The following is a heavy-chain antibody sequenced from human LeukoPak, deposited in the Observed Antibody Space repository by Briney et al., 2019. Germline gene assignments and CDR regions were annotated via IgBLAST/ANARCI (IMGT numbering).Heavy chain of an antibody. CDR1: EFTFSNYG. CDR2: IRYDESNE. J-gene: IGHJ4*02. CDR3: ARAPRRVGRLDY. Sequence: GGSLRLSCAASEFTFSNYGMHWVRQAPGKGLEWVAFIRYDESNEYYADSVKGRFTISRDNSKNTLYLQMNSLRADDTAVYYCARAPRRVGRLDYWGQGTLVTVSS. V-gene: IGHV3-30*02.